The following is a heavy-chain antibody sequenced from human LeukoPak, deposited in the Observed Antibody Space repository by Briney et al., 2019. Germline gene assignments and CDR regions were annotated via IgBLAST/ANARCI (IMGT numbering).Heavy chain of an antibody. D-gene: IGHD3-9*01. CDR3: ARAILTGYSPFDY. J-gene: IGHJ4*02. CDR2: INHSGST. V-gene: IGHV4-34*01. Sequence: SETLSLTCAVYGGSFSGYYWSWIRQPPGKGLEWIGEINHSGSTNYNPSLKSRVTISVDTSKNQFSLKLSSVTAADTAVYYCARAILTGYSPFDYWGQGTLVTVSS. CDR1: GGSFSGYY.